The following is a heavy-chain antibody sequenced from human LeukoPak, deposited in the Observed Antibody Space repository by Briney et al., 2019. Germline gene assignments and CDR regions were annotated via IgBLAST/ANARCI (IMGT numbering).Heavy chain of an antibody. CDR3: TSVIAAAGNQEDDY. Sequence: GGSLRLSCAASGFTFSGSAMHWVRQASGKGLEWVGRIRSKANSYATAYAASVKGRFTISRDDSKNTAYLQMNSLKTEDTAVCYCTSVIAAAGNQEDDYWGQGTLVTVSS. V-gene: IGHV3-73*01. CDR1: GFTFSGSA. CDR2: IRSKANSYAT. J-gene: IGHJ4*02. D-gene: IGHD6-13*01.